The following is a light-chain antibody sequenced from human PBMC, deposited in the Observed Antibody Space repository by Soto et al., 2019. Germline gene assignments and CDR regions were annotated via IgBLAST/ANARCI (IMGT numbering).Light chain of an antibody. J-gene: IGLJ3*02. CDR2: EGF. CDR3: CSYAGRSTWV. Sequence: QSALTQPASVSGSPGQSITIPCTGTSSDVASYNLVSWYQQYPGKAPKLMIYEGFKRPSGVSHRFSGSKSGNTASLTISGLQAEDEANYYCCSYAGRSTWVFGGGTKVTVL. V-gene: IGLV2-23*01. CDR1: SSDVASYNL.